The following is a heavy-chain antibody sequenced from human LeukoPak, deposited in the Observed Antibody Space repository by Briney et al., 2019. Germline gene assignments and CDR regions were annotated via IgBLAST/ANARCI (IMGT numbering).Heavy chain of an antibody. J-gene: IGHJ4*02. Sequence: APVKVSCKASGYTFTNYGISWVRQAPGQGLEWMGWISGYNGNTKYAQKVQGRVTMTTDTSTSTAYMDLGSVRSDDTAVYYCARTYYYDTSGYYQFDYWGQGTLVTVSS. D-gene: IGHD3-22*01. CDR2: ISGYNGNT. CDR3: ARTYYYDTSGYYQFDY. V-gene: IGHV1-18*01. CDR1: GYTFTNYG.